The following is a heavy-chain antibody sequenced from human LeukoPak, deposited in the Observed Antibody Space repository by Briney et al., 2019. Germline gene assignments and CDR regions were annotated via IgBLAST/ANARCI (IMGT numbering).Heavy chain of an antibody. CDR1: GGSFSGYY. CDR3: ARERRDIVVVPAAMVDY. V-gene: IGHV4-34*01. D-gene: IGHD2-2*01. Sequence: PSETLSLTCAVYGGSFSGYYWSWIRQPPGKGLEWIGEINHSGSTNYNPSLKSRVTISADTSKNQFSLKLSSVTAADTAVYYCARERRDIVVVPAAMVDYWGQGTLVTVSS. CDR2: INHSGST. J-gene: IGHJ4*02.